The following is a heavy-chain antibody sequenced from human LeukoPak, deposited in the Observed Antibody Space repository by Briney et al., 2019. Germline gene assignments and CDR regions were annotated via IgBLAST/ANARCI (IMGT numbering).Heavy chain of an antibody. Sequence: GGSLRLSCAASGFTVSINYMSWVRQPPGKGLEWVSLIYGGGSTYYADCVKGRFTTSIYNYKNTVYLQMNSLRDDDTAVYYCARGDCYNLFEVYWGQGTLVTVSS. J-gene: IGHJ4*02. CDR3: ARGDCYNLFEVY. V-gene: IGHV3-53*01. CDR1: GFTVSINY. D-gene: IGHD5-24*01. CDR2: IYGGGST.